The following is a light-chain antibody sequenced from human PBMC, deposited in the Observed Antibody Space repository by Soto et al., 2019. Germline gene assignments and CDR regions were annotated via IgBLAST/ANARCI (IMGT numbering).Light chain of an antibody. Sequence: QSALTQPASVSGSPGQSITISCTGTSSDVGSYNLVSWYQQHPGKAPKLLIYEVSKRPSGVSNRFSGSKSGNTASLTISGLQAEDEADYYCCSYAGSGTLILGGGTKLTVL. CDR1: SSDVGSYNL. J-gene: IGLJ2*01. CDR2: EVS. CDR3: CSYAGSGTLI. V-gene: IGLV2-23*02.